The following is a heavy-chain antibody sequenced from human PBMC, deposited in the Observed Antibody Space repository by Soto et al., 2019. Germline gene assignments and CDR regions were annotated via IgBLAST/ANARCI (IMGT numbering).Heavy chain of an antibody. CDR3: VGGRGRLVGFDY. CDR1: ADSFSNYY. Sequence: QVQLQPWGAGLLKPSETLSLTCGVNADSFSNYYWIWIRQPPGKGLEGIGEIDHSGNTNYSPSFKGRFTMSVDTAKHQFSLRLTSVTAAYTAVYYCVGGRGRLVGFDYWGQVTLVTVAS. D-gene: IGHD1-26*01. CDR2: IDHSGNT. J-gene: IGHJ4*02. V-gene: IGHV4-34*01.